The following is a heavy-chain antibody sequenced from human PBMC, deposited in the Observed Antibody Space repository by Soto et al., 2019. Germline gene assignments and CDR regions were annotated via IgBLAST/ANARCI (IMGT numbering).Heavy chain of an antibody. V-gene: IGHV4-39*01. CDR2: IFYSGST. CDR3: ARQKEWLSDF. D-gene: IGHD3-3*01. J-gene: IGHJ4*02. CDR1: GGSISSSSYY. Sequence: SETLSLTCTVSGGSISSSSYYWGWIRQPPGKGLEWIGSIFYSGSTYSNPSLNSQITISVDTSKNQFSLNLSSVTAADTAVYYCARQKEWLSDFWGQGTLVTVSS.